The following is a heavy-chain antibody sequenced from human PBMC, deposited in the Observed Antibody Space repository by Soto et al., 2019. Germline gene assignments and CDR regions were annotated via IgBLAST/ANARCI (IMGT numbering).Heavy chain of an antibody. J-gene: IGHJ6*02. V-gene: IGHV3-30*18. CDR2: ISYDGGDK. D-gene: IGHD2-2*01. CDR3: AKASGYCSSASCSRLIYYYYGMDV. CDR1: GFTFTSYG. Sequence: GGSVRLSXGASGFTFTSYGMHWVRQAPGKGLEWVAVISYDGGDKYYADSVKGRFTISRDNSKNTLYLQMNSLRAEDTAVYYCAKASGYCSSASCSRLIYYYYGMDVWGQGTTVTVSS.